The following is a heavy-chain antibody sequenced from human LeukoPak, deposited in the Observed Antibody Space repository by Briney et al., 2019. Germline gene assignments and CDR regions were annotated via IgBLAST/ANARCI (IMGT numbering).Heavy chain of an antibody. Sequence: SETLSLTCAVYGGSFSGYYWSWIRQPPGKGLEWIGEINHSGSTNYNPSLKSRVTISVDTSKNQFSLKLSSVTAADTAVYYCARALGYSYGHRGLDYWGQGTLVTVSS. D-gene: IGHD5-18*01. V-gene: IGHV4-34*01. CDR1: GGSFSGYY. J-gene: IGHJ4*02. CDR2: INHSGST. CDR3: ARALGYSYGHRGLDY.